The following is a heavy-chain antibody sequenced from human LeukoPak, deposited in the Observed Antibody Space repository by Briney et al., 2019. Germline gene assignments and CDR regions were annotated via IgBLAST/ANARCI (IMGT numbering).Heavy chain of an antibody. CDR3: ARDVLSNDFWSGSYYSMDV. D-gene: IGHD3-3*01. CDR2: IYYSGSN. CDR1: GGSISSYY. V-gene: IGHV4-59*12. J-gene: IGHJ6*03. Sequence: PSETLSLTCTVSGGSISSYYWSWIRQPPGKGLEWIGYIYYSGSNNYNPSLKSRVTISVDTSKNQFSLKLSSVTAADTAVYYCARDVLSNDFWSGSYYSMDVWGKGTTVIVSS.